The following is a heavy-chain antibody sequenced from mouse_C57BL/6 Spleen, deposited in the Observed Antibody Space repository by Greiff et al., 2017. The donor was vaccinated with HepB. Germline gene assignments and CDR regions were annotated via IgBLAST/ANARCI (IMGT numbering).Heavy chain of an antibody. D-gene: IGHD1-1*01. Sequence: EVQLQESGPVLVKPGASVKMSCKASGYTFTDYYMNWVKQSHGKSLEWIGVINPYNGGTSYNQKFKGKATLTVDKSSSTAYMELNSLTSEDSAVYYCAREIDYYGSSKAMDYWGQGTSVTVSS. J-gene: IGHJ4*01. CDR3: AREIDYYGSSKAMDY. V-gene: IGHV1-19*01. CDR1: GYTFTDYY. CDR2: INPYNGGT.